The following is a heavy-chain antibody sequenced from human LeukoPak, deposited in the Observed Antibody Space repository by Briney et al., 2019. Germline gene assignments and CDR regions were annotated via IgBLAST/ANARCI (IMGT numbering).Heavy chain of an antibody. CDR3: AMSSSSTVDGWSGTVGRGYAFDI. J-gene: IGHJ3*02. V-gene: IGHV3-9*01. D-gene: IGHD3-3*01. Sequence: PGRSLRLSYAASGFTFDDYAMHWVRQAPGKGLEWVSGISWNSGSIGYADSVKGRFTISRDNAKNSLYLQMNSLRAEDTAVYYCAMSSSSTVDGWSGTVGRGYAFDIWGQGTMVTVSS. CDR1: GFTFDDYA. CDR2: ISWNSGSI.